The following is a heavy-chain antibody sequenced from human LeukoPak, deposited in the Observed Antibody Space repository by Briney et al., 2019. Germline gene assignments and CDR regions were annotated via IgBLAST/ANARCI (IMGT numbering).Heavy chain of an antibody. V-gene: IGHV3-23*01. J-gene: IGHJ4*02. CDR1: GFSFNSYA. Sequence: PGGSLRLSCAASGFSFNSYAMSWVRQAPGKRLECVSGISGSGDGTYYADPVKGRFTISRDNSKNTLYLQMNSLRAEDTAIYYCAKATRDSSGYSHYFDYWGRGTLVSVSS. D-gene: IGHD3-22*01. CDR2: ISGSGDGT. CDR3: AKATRDSSGYSHYFDY.